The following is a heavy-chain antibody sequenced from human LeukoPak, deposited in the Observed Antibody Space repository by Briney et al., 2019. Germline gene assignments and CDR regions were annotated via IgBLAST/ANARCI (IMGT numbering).Heavy chain of an antibody. Sequence: ASVKVSCKASGYTFTSYDINWVRQATEQGLEWMGWMNPNSGNTGYAQKFQGRVTMTRNTSISTAYMELSSLRSEDTAVYYCARVGCTNGVCYTGGRDYWGQGTLVTVSS. CDR1: GYTFTSYD. D-gene: IGHD2-8*01. V-gene: IGHV1-8*01. CDR3: ARVGCTNGVCYTGGRDY. J-gene: IGHJ4*02. CDR2: MNPNSGNT.